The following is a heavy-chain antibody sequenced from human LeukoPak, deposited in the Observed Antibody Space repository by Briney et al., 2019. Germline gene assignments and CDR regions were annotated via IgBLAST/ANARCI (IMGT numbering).Heavy chain of an antibody. J-gene: IGHJ2*01. Sequence: SETLPLTCAVSGGSISSATYSWSWIRQPPGKGLEWIGYISHSGSTYYNPSLKSRVTISVDRSKNQFCLKLTSVTAADTAVYYCARYSTTWPYWYLDLWGRGTLVTVSS. D-gene: IGHD6-13*01. CDR2: ISHSGST. CDR1: GGSISSATYS. CDR3: ARYSTTWPYWYLDL. V-gene: IGHV4-30-2*01.